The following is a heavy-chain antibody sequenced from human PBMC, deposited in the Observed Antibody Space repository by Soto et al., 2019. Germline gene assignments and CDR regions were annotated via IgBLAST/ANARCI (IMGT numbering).Heavy chain of an antibody. D-gene: IGHD3-3*01. V-gene: IGHV4-31*02. J-gene: IGHJ3*01. Sequence: QVQLQESGPGLVKPSQTLSLTCSVSGGSVSSGGYYWNWIRQLPGKGLEWFGYIYDTETAYYNPSLKSRPFRTQETSKYHVLLILNSVTPAGTAVYYGARENFGAGVHDTFDLWGQGTVVTVSS. CDR1: GGSVSSGGYY. CDR2: IYDTETA. CDR3: ARENFGAGVHDTFDL.